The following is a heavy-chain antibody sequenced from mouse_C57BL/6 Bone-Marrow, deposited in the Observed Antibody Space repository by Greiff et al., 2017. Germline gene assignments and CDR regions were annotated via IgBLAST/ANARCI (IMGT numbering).Heavy chain of an antibody. CDR1: GYTFTSYW. J-gene: IGHJ2*01. Sequence: QVQLKQPGAELVMPGASVKLSCKASGYTFTSYWMHWVKQRPGQGLEWIGEIDPSDSYTNYNQKFKGKSTLTVDKSSSTAYMQLRSLTSEDSAVYYCARWGQLDYWGQGTTLTVSS. CDR2: IDPSDSYT. CDR3: ARWGQLDY. V-gene: IGHV1-69*01.